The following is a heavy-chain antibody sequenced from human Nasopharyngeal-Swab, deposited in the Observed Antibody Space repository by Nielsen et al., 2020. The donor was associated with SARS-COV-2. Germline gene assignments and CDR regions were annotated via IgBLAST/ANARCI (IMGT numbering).Heavy chain of an antibody. CDR3: ARGEFGGVIVLDAFDI. J-gene: IGHJ3*02. Sequence: LRLSCTVSGGSISSGGYYWSWIRQHPGKGLEWIGYIYYSGSTYYNPSLKSRVTISVDTSKNQFSLKLSSVTAADTAVYYCARGEFGGVIVLDAFDIWGQGAMVTVSS. CDR1: GGSISSGGYY. D-gene: IGHD3-16*02. V-gene: IGHV4-31*03. CDR2: IYYSGST.